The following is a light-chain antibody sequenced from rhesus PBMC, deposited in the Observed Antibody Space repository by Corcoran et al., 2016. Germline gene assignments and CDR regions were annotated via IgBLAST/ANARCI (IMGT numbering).Light chain of an antibody. J-gene: IGKJ2*01. CDR3: MQGMESPYS. CDR1: QSLLDSEDGNTY. CDR2: EVS. Sequence: DIVMTQTPLSLPVTPGEPASISCRSSQSLLDSEDGNTYLDWYLQKPGQSPQLLIYEVSNRSSGVPDRYSGSGSDTDFTLQNSRVEAEDDGFYYCMQGMESPYSFGQGTKVEIK. V-gene: IGKV2S20*01.